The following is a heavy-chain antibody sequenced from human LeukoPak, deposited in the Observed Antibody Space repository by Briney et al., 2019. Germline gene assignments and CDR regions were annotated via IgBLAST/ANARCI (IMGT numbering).Heavy chain of an antibody. CDR3: ARDGVYDSSGLDGAGDY. CDR2: INHSGST. Sequence: SETLTLTCAVYGGSFSDYYWTWIRQPPGKGLEWIGEINHSGSTNYNPSLKSRVTISVDTSKKHFSLKLSSVTAADTAVYYCARDGVYDSSGLDGAGDYWGQGTLVTVSS. D-gene: IGHD3-22*01. V-gene: IGHV4-34*01. CDR1: GGSFSDYY. J-gene: IGHJ4*02.